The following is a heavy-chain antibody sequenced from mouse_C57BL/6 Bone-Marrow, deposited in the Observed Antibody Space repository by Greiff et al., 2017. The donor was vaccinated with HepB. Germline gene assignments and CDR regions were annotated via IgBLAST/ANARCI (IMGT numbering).Heavy chain of an antibody. CDR3: ARPIYYYGSSPLDY. V-gene: IGHV5-6*01. CDR1: GFTFSSYG. CDR2: ISSGGSYT. J-gene: IGHJ2*01. Sequence: EVKLMESGGDLVKPGGSLKLSCAASGFTFSSYGMSWVRQTPDKRLEWVATISSGGSYTYYPDSVKGRFTISRDNAKNTLYLQMSSLKSEDTAMYYCARPIYYYGSSPLDYWGQGTTLTVSS. D-gene: IGHD1-1*01.